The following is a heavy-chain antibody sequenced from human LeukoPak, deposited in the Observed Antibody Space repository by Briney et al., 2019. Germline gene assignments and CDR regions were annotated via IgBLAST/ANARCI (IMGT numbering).Heavy chain of an antibody. CDR3: ARFGSSGYIRGSIDY. Sequence: ASVKVSCKASGYTFTSYGISWVRQAPGQGLEWMGWISAYNGNTNYAQKLQGRVTMTTDTSTSTAYMELRSLRSDDTAVYYCARFGSSGYIRGSIDYWGQGTLVTVSS. J-gene: IGHJ4*02. CDR2: ISAYNGNT. CDR1: GYTFTSYG. V-gene: IGHV1-18*01. D-gene: IGHD3-22*01.